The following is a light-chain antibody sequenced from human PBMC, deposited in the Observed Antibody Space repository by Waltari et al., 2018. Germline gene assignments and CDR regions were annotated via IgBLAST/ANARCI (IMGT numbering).Light chain of an antibody. CDR3: MQGTHWPWT. CDR2: RVS. J-gene: IGKJ1*01. CDR1: HSLVYSDGNTY. Sequence: DVVMTQSPLSLPVTLGQPASISCRSSHSLVYSDGNTYLNWFQQGPGQSPRRLIYRVSNRDSGVPDRFSGSGSGTDFTLKISRVEAEDVGVYYCMQGTHWPWTFGQGTKVEIK. V-gene: IGKV2-30*01.